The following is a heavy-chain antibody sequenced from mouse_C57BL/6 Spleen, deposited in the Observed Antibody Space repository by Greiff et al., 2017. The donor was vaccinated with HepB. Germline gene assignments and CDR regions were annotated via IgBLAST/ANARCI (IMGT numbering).Heavy chain of an antibody. CDR3: ARCLIITTVVATDY. CDR1: GYTFTSYT. Sequence: VNLVESGAELARPGASVKMSCKASGYTFTSYTMHWVKQRPGQGLEWIGYINPSSGYTKYNQKFKDKATLSADKSSSTAYMQLSSLTSEDSAVYYCARCLIITTVVATDYWGQGTTLTVSS. D-gene: IGHD1-1*01. CDR2: INPSSGYT. V-gene: IGHV1-4*01. J-gene: IGHJ2*01.